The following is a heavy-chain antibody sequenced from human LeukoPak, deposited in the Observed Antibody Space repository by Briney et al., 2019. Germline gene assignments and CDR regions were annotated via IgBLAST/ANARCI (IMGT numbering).Heavy chain of an antibody. CDR2: IWYDGSNK. CDR1: RFTFSSYG. V-gene: IGHV3-33*01. Sequence: GGSLRLSRAASRFTFSSYGMHWVRQAPGKGLEWVAVIWYDGSNKYYAHSVKGRFTLSRDNSKNTLYLKMNSLKAEGTAVYYCARLKQQLVNASSYYYYMDVWGKGTTVTVSS. J-gene: IGHJ6*03. CDR3: ARLKQQLVNASSYYYYMDV. D-gene: IGHD6-13*01.